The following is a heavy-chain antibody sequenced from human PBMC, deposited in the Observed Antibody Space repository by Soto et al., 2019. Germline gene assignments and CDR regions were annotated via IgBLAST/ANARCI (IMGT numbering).Heavy chain of an antibody. CDR2: IYHSGST. D-gene: IGHD2-21*01. Sequence: SETLSLTCTVSGGSISSGDYYWSWIRQPPGKGLEWIGYIYHSGSTYYNPSLKNRVTISVDKSKNQFSLRVTSVTTADTAIYYCAREPRQGDRIYFFDSWGRGTLVTVSS. CDR1: GGSISSGDYY. V-gene: IGHV4-30-4*02. J-gene: IGHJ4*02. CDR3: AREPRQGDRIYFFDS.